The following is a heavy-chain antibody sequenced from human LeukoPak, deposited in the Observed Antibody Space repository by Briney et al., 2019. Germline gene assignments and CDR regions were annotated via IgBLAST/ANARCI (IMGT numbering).Heavy chain of an antibody. CDR3: ARDRSPGNFDY. Sequence: GGSLRLSCAASGFPFSSYTMNWARQAPGKGLEWVSSISSSRTYIKYADSVKGRFTISRDNVKTSLYLQMNSLRSEDTAGYYCARDRSPGNFDYWGQGTLVTVSS. CDR1: GFPFSSYT. J-gene: IGHJ4*02. D-gene: IGHD3-10*01. CDR2: ISSSRTYI. V-gene: IGHV3-21*01.